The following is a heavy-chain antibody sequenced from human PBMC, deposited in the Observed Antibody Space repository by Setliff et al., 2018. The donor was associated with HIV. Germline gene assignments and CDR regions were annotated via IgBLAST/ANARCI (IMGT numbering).Heavy chain of an antibody. CDR2: VFHSGSA. V-gene: IGHV4-4*02. CDR3: ARDLQYRYCSGDGCDSLDGDV. CDR1: GGPLNSRNW. J-gene: IGHJ6*02. Sequence: SETLSLTCAVSGGPLNSRNWWSWVRQPPGKGLEWIGEVFHSGSANSNASLRSRVMISVDTSKNQFSLRLNSATAADTAVYYCARDLQYRYCSGDGCDSLDGDVWGQGTAVTVSS. D-gene: IGHD2-15*01.